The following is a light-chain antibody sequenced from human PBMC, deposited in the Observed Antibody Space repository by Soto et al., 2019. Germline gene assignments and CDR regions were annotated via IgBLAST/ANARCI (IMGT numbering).Light chain of an antibody. Sequence: DIQMTQSPSSLSASVGDRFTITCRASQSISTYLNWYQQKPWKATKFLIYAASSLQSGVPSRFSGSRSRIDFSLTINSLQPEDFTNNYCQHTYCSLTFGRGTNVDI. CDR3: QHTYCSLT. V-gene: IGKV1-39*01. J-gene: IGKJ3*01. CDR1: QSISTY. CDR2: AAS.